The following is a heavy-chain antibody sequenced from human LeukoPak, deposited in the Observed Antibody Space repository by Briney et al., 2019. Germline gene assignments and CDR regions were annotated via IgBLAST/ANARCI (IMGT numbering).Heavy chain of an antibody. CDR1: GYTFTRYG. CDR3: ARDGELTTVTASYYYYYMDV. V-gene: IGHV1-18*01. D-gene: IGHD4-17*01. CDR2: ISAYNGNT. Sequence: GASVKVSCKPSGYTFTRYGISWVRQAPGQGREWMGWISAYNGNTTYAQKHQGRVTMTTDTSMSTAYMELRSLRSDDTTVYYCARDGELTTVTASYYYYYMDVWGKGTTVTVSS. J-gene: IGHJ6*03.